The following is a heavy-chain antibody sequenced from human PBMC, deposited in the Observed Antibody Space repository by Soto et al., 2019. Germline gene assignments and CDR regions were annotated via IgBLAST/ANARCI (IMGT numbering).Heavy chain of an antibody. CDR3: ARGRRTTVTIDY. CDR1: GGSFSGYY. D-gene: IGHD4-17*01. V-gene: IGHV4-34*01. CDR2: INHSGST. J-gene: IGHJ4*02. Sequence: SETLSLTSAVYGGSFSGYYWSWIRQPPGKGLEWIGEINHSGSTNYNPSLKSRVTISVDTSKNQFSLKLSSVTAADTAVYYCARGRRTTVTIDYWGQGTLVTVSS.